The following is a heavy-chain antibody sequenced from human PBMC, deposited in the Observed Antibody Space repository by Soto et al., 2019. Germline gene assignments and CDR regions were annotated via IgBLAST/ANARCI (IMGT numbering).Heavy chain of an antibody. CDR1: GYTFTSYG. J-gene: IGHJ4*02. CDR3: ARDYWGYSGYEPTYY. D-gene: IGHD5-12*01. V-gene: IGHV1-18*01. CDR2: ISAYNGNT. Sequence: ASVKVSCKASGYTFTSYGVSWVRQAPGQGLEWMGWISAYNGNTNYAQKLQGRVTMTTDTSTSTAYMELRSLRSDDTAVYYCARDYWGYSGYEPTYYWGQGTLVTVSS.